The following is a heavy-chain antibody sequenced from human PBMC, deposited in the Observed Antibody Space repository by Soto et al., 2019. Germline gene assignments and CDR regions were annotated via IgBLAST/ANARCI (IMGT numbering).Heavy chain of an antibody. V-gene: IGHV4-39*01. Sequence: SETLSLTCTVSGGSISSSSFHWGWIRQPPGKGLEWIGSIYYSGSTYYSPSLKSRVTISVDTSKNQFSLKLSSVTAADTAVYYCARRGKYSSSWFTSDYGMDVWGQGTTVTVSS. J-gene: IGHJ6*02. CDR1: GGSISSSSFH. CDR2: IYYSGST. CDR3: ARRGKYSSSWFTSDYGMDV. D-gene: IGHD6-13*01.